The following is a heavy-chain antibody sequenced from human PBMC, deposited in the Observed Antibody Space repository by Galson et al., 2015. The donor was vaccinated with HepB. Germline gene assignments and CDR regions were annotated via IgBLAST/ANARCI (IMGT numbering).Heavy chain of an antibody. CDR3: AREGPDDIVAGGASPGAMDV. V-gene: IGHV1-8*01. CDR1: GYTFTSYD. D-gene: IGHD5-12*01. Sequence: SVKVSCKASGYTFTSYDINWVRQATGQGLEWMGWMNPNSGNTGYAQKFQGRVTMTRNTSISTAYMELSSLRSEDTAVYYCAREGPDDIVAGGASPGAMDVWGKGTTVTVSS. J-gene: IGHJ6*04. CDR2: MNPNSGNT.